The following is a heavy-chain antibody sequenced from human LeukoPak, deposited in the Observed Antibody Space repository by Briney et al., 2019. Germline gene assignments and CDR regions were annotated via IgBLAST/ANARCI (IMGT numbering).Heavy chain of an antibody. Sequence: SETLSLTCSVSGYSISSGYFWGWIRPPPGKGLEWIGRIYHSGSTYYDPSLKSRVTISVDKSRNQFSLKLNSVTAADTAVYYCARVGYPNWFDPWGQGTLVTVSS. CDR3: ARVGYPNWFDP. J-gene: IGHJ5*02. CDR1: GYSISSGYF. D-gene: IGHD5-18*01. V-gene: IGHV4-38-2*02. CDR2: IYHSGST.